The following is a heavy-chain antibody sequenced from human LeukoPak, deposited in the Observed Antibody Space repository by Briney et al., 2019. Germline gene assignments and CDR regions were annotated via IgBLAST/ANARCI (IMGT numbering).Heavy chain of an antibody. V-gene: IGHV3-23*01. CDR3: AKDEDLRHADYSYFDY. D-gene: IGHD4-17*01. Sequence: GGSLRLSCAASGFTFSRYAMSWARQAPGKGLEWVSAISGSGGSTYYADSVKGRFTISRDNSKNTLYLQMNSLRAEDTAVYYCAKDEDLRHADYSYFDYWGQGTLVTVSS. J-gene: IGHJ4*02. CDR2: ISGSGGST. CDR1: GFTFSRYA.